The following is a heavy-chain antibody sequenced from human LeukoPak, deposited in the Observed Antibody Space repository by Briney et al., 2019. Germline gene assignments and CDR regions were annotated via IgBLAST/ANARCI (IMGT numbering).Heavy chain of an antibody. J-gene: IGHJ4*02. CDR3: ARAGAASQFDY. CDR1: GGSITSGNFY. Sequence: SETLSLTCTVSGGSITSGNFYWSWIRQPAGKGLEWIGRIYSTGSTNYNPSLKSRVTISVDTSKNDFSLKLSSVIAADTAVYYCARAGAASQFDYWGQGALVTVSS. D-gene: IGHD2-8*02. CDR2: IYSTGST. V-gene: IGHV4-61*02.